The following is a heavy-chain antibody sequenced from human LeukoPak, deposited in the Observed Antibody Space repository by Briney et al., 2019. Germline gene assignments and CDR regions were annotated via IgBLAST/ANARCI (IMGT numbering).Heavy chain of an antibody. CDR3: ARVKGSGSSKPQYYFDY. D-gene: IGHD6-13*01. Sequence: GASVKVSCKASGYTFTGYYMHWVRQAPGQGLEWMGWINPNSGGTNYAQKFQGRVTMTRDTSISTAYMELSRLRSDDTAVYYCARVKGSGSSKPQYYFDYWGQGTLVTVSS. V-gene: IGHV1-2*02. CDR1: GYTFTGYY. J-gene: IGHJ4*02. CDR2: INPNSGGT.